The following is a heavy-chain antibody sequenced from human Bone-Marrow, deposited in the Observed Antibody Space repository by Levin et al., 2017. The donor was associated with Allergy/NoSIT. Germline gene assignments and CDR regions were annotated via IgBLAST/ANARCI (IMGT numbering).Heavy chain of an antibody. D-gene: IGHD6-19*01. J-gene: IGHJ5*02. CDR1: GFTFSNCW. CDR2: IKEDGSQR. CDR3: ARDTTLAGEA. Sequence: GASVKVSCAASGFTFSNCWMTWVRQAPGKGLEWVANIKEDGSQRYYADSVKGRFTISRDNANNSLYLQMNYLGVDDTAVYHCARDTTLAGEAWGQGTLVTVSS. V-gene: IGHV3-7*03.